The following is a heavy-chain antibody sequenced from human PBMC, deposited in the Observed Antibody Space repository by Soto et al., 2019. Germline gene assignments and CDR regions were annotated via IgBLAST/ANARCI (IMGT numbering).Heavy chain of an antibody. Sequence: QVQLVESGGGLXKPGGSLRLSCAASGFTFSDYYMSWIRQAPGKGLEWVSYIGSSSSYTNYADSVKGRFTISRDNAKNSLYLQMNSLRAEDTAVYYCARDADILTGSDAFDIWGQGTMVTVSS. V-gene: IGHV3-11*05. J-gene: IGHJ3*02. D-gene: IGHD3-9*01. CDR3: ARDADILTGSDAFDI. CDR1: GFTFSDYY. CDR2: IGSSSSYT.